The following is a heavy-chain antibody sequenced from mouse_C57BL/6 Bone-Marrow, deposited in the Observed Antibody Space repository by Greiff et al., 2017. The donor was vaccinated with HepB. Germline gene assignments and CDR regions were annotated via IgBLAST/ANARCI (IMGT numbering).Heavy chain of an antibody. CDR3: AREGYDYDWYFDV. CDR2: IYPGSGST. D-gene: IGHD2-4*01. Sequence: QVQLQQPGAELVKPGASVKMSCKASGYTFTSYWITWVKQRPGQGLEWIGDIYPGSGSTNYNEKFKSKATLTVDTSSSTAYMQLSSLTSEDAAVYYCAREGYDYDWYFDVWGTGTTVTVSS. V-gene: IGHV1-55*01. J-gene: IGHJ1*03. CDR1: GYTFTSYW.